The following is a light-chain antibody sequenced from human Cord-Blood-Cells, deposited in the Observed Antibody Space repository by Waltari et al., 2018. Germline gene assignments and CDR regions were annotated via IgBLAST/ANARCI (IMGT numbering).Light chain of an antibody. CDR3: QKYNSAPLT. Sequence: DIQMTQSPSSLSASVRDRVTLTCRASQAISNSLAWYQQKPGKVPKLLIYAASTLQSGVPSRFSGSGSGTDFTLTISSLQPEDVATYYCQKYNSAPLTFGGGTKVEIK. CDR1: QAISNS. CDR2: AAS. J-gene: IGKJ4*01. V-gene: IGKV1-27*01.